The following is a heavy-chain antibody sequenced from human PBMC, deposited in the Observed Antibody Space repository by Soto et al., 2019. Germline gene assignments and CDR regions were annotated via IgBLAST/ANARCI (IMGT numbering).Heavy chain of an antibody. J-gene: IGHJ6*03. V-gene: IGHV3-23*01. D-gene: IGHD1-26*01. Sequence: GGSLRLSCAASGFTFSTYAMSWVRQAPGKGLEWVSAISGSGGGTFYADSVKGRVTISRDNSKNTLYLQMNSLRAEDTAVYYCAKDGRAASVYYYYYMDVWGKGTTVTVSS. CDR2: ISGSGGGT. CDR1: GFTFSTYA. CDR3: AKDGRAASVYYYYYMDV.